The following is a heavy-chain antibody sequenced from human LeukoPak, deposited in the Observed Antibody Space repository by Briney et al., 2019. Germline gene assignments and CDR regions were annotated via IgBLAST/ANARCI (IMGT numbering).Heavy chain of an antibody. V-gene: IGHV3-43D*04. CDR1: GFTFDDYA. CDR2: ISWDGGST. Sequence: GGSLRLSCAASGFTFDDYAMHWVRHAPGKGLEWVSLISWDGGSTYYADSVKGRFTISRDNSKSSLYLQMNSLRAEDTALYYCAKDSGITGTDSFDYWGQGTLVTVSS. J-gene: IGHJ4*02. D-gene: IGHD1-7*01. CDR3: AKDSGITGTDSFDY.